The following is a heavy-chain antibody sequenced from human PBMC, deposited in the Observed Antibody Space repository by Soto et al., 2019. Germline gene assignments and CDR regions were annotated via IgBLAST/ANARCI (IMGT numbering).Heavy chain of an antibody. Sequence: PGASLKISCKGSGYSFTSYWISWVRQMPGKGLEWMGRIDPSDSYTNYSPSFQGHVTISADKSISTAYLQWSSLKASDTAMYYCARHQIQGDYYYYGMVVWGQGTTVTVSS. D-gene: IGHD5-18*01. CDR2: IDPSDSYT. V-gene: IGHV5-10-1*01. J-gene: IGHJ6*02. CDR3: ARHQIQGDYYYYGMVV. CDR1: GYSFTSYW.